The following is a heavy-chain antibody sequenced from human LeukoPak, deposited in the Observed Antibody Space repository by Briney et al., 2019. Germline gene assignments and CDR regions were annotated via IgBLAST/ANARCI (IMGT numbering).Heavy chain of an antibody. CDR1: GGSFSGYY. D-gene: IGHD3-10*01. J-gene: IGHJ6*03. CDR3: ARGTLGGSGRYYYYYMDV. Sequence: SETLSLTCAVYGGSFSGYYWSWIRQPPGKGLEWIGEINHSGSTNYNPSLKSRVTISVDTSKNQFSLKLSSVTAADTAVYYCARGTLGGSGRYYYYYMDVWGKGTTVTISS. CDR2: INHSGST. V-gene: IGHV4-34*01.